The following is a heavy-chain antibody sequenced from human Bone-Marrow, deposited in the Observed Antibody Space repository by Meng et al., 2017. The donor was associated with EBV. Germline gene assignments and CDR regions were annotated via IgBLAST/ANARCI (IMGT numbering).Heavy chain of an antibody. CDR2: INTNTGNP. V-gene: IGHV7-4-1*02. J-gene: IGHJ5*01. CDR3: ARDLKGSENNWFDS. CDR1: GYTFTSYA. Sequence: QVQLVQSGSELKKPXASVKVSCKASGYTFTSYAMNWVRQAPGPGLEWMGWINTNTGNPTYAQGFTGRFVVSLDTSVSTAYLQISSLKAEDTAVYYCARDLKGSENNWFDSSGQGTLGTVSS. D-gene: IGHD3-10*01.